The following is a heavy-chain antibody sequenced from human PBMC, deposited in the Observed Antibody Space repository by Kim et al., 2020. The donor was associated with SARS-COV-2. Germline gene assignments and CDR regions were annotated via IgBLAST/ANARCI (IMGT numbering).Heavy chain of an antibody. D-gene: IGHD2-21*02. J-gene: IGHJ4*02. CDR3: ARECGGDCYSHDY. Sequence: YADSVKGRFTISRDNTKNTLYLQMNSLRAEDTAVYYCARECGGDCYSHDYWGQGTLVTVSS. V-gene: IGHV3-74*01.